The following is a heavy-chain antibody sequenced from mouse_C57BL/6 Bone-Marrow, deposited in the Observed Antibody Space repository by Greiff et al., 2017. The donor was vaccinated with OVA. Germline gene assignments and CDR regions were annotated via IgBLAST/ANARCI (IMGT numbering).Heavy chain of an antibody. CDR2: ISNGGGST. J-gene: IGHJ4*01. V-gene: IGHV5-12*01. CDR3: ARLDAMDY. CDR1: GFTFSDFY. Sequence: EVKLMESGGGLVQPGGSLKLSCAASGFTFSDFYMYWIRQTPEKSLEWVAYISNGGGSTYYTGTVKGRFTISRDKAKSTLYLQMSRLKSEDTAMYYCARLDAMDYWCRGTSVTDSS.